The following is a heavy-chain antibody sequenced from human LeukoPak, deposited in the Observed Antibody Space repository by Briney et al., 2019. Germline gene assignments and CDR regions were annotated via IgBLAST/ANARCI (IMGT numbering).Heavy chain of an antibody. V-gene: IGHV3-15*07. Sequence: GGSLRLSCAASGFTFTNAWMNWVRQAPGEGLDWVGRIASKTDGGATDYAAPVKGRFTISRDDSKNTLNLQMNSLKTEDTAVYYCTTGIRGDWGQGTLVIVSS. CDR1: GFTFTNAW. CDR2: IASKTDGGAT. D-gene: IGHD3-10*01. CDR3: TTGIRGD. J-gene: IGHJ4*02.